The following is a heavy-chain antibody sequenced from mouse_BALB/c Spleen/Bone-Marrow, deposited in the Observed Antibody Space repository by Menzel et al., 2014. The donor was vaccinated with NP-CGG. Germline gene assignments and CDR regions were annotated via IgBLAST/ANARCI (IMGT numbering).Heavy chain of an antibody. J-gene: IGHJ1*01. CDR1: GFTFSDYY. CDR2: ISDGGSYT. V-gene: IGHV5-4*02. Sequence: VQLKESGGGLVKPGGSLKLPCAASGFTFSDYYMYWVRQTPEKRLEWVATISDGGSYTYYPDSVKGRFTISRDNAKNNLYLQMSSLKSEDTAMYYCARFYYYDSSYFDVWGAGTTVTVSS. CDR3: ARFYYYDSSYFDV. D-gene: IGHD1-1*01.